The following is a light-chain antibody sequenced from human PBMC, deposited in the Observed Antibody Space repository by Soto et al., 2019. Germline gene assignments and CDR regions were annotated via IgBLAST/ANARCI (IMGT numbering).Light chain of an antibody. CDR2: GVS. CDR1: QYMSNT. J-gene: IGKJ4*01. Sequence: EIVLTQSPGTLSLSPGERATLSCRASQYMSNTLAWYQQKPGQAPRLLIYGVSTRATGIPDGFSGSGSGTDFTLTISSLQSEDSAVYYCQQYDKWPSLTFGGGTKVDIK. V-gene: IGKV3-15*01. CDR3: QQYDKWPSLT.